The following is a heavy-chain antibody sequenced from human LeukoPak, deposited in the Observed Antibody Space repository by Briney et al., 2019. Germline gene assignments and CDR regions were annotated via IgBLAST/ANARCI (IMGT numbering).Heavy chain of an antibody. V-gene: IGHV4-39*07. CDR2: IYYSGST. CDR3: AREVTRSNYFDY. CDR1: GGSISSSSYY. J-gene: IGHJ4*02. D-gene: IGHD4-11*01. Sequence: PSETLSLTCTVSGGSISSSSYYWGWIRQPPGKGLEWIGSIYYSGSTYYNPSLKSRVTISVDTSKNQFSLKLSSVTAADTAVYYCAREVTRSNYFDYWGQGTLVTVSS.